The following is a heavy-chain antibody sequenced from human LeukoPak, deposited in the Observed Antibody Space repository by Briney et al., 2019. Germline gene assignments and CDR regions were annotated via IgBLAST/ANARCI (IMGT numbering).Heavy chain of an antibody. V-gene: IGHV4-39*07. Sequence: PSETLSLTCTVSGGSISSSSYYWGWIRQPPGKGLEWIGSIYYSGSTYYNPSLKSRVTISVDTSKNQFSLKLSSVTAADTAVYYCARVVINPYYYYMDVWGKGTTVTVSS. CDR3: ARVVINPYYYYMDV. J-gene: IGHJ6*03. D-gene: IGHD3-22*01. CDR2: IYYSGST. CDR1: GGSISSSSYY.